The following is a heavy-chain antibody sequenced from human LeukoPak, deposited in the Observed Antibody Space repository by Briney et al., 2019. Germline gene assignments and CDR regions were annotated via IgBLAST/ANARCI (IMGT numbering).Heavy chain of an antibody. CDR2: INPNSGGT. CDR3: ARGPTNGLDY. D-gene: IGHD2-8*01. V-gene: IGHV1-2*02. Sequence: ASVKVSCKASGYTFTGYYMHWVRQAPGQGLEWMGWINPNSGGTVYAQKFQGRVTMTRDTSINTVYMELSRLISDGTAFYYCARGPTNGLDYWGQGTLVTVSS. CDR1: GYTFTGYY. J-gene: IGHJ4*02.